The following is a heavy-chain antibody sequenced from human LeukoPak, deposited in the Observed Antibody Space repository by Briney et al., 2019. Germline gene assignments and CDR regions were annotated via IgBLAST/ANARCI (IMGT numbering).Heavy chain of an antibody. CDR2: IDPKSGGT. Sequence: ASVKVSCKASGYTFTGYYIHWVRQAPGQGLEWMGWIDPKSGGTKYAQKFQGRVTMTRDMSISTAYMDLRRLKSDDTAVYYCVRDMDRGQWLVRPYNWGQGTLVTVSS. CDR1: GYTFTGYY. V-gene: IGHV1-2*02. J-gene: IGHJ4*02. CDR3: VRDMDRGQWLVRPYN. D-gene: IGHD6-19*01.